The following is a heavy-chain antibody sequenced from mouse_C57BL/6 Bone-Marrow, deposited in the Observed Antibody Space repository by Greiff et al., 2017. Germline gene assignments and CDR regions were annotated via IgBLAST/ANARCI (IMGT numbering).Heavy chain of an antibody. V-gene: IGHV1-15*01. CDR2: IDPETGGT. J-gene: IGHJ4*01. CDR3: TRTKPYYDYDDYAMDY. Sequence: QVHVKQSGAELVRPGASVTLSCKASGYTFTDYEMHWVKQTPVHGLEWIGAIDPETGGTAYNQKFKGKAILTADKSSSTAYMELRSLTSEDSAVYYCTRTKPYYDYDDYAMDYWGQGTSVTVSS. CDR1: GYTFTDYE. D-gene: IGHD2-4*01.